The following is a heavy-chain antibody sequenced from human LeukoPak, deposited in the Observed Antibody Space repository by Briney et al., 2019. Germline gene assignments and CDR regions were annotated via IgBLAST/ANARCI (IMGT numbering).Heavy chain of an antibody. Sequence: LETLSLTCTVSGGSISTYYWSWIRQPPGKGLEWIGNIYYTGSTIYNPSLESRVTMSVDTSENQLFLNLTSVTAADTAVYYCARHKPDYYYDSSGYPGAFDIWGQGTMVTVSS. CDR1: GGSISTYY. CDR3: ARHKPDYYYDSSGYPGAFDI. V-gene: IGHV4-59*01. CDR2: IYYTGST. J-gene: IGHJ3*02. D-gene: IGHD3-22*01.